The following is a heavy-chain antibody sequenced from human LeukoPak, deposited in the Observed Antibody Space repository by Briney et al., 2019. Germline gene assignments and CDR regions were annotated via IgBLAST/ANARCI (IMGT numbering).Heavy chain of an antibody. Sequence: PSETLSLTCTVSGGSISSNSYYWGWIRQPPGKGLQWIGSIYYSGSTYYNPSLKSRVTISVDTSKNQFSLKLSSVTAADTAVYYCARNRCYYGSGSYGVPNWFDPWGQGTLVTVSS. V-gene: IGHV4-39*01. D-gene: IGHD3-10*01. CDR1: GGSISSNSYY. CDR3: ARNRCYYGSGSYGVPNWFDP. J-gene: IGHJ5*02. CDR2: IYYSGST.